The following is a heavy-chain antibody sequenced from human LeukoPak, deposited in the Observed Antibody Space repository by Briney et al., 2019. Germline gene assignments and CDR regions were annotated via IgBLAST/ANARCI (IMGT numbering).Heavy chain of an antibody. CDR3: GRHVSSGWDYYNGLDV. J-gene: IGHJ6*02. CDR2: IYTSGIT. D-gene: IGHD6-19*01. Sequence: PSETLSLTCTVSGGSISRYYWSWIRQTPGKGLEWIGFIYTSGITNYNPSLKSRVTISVDTSKNQFSLKLSSVTATDTAVYYCGRHVSSGWDYYNGLDVWGQGTTVIVSS. V-gene: IGHV4-4*09. CDR1: GGSISRYY.